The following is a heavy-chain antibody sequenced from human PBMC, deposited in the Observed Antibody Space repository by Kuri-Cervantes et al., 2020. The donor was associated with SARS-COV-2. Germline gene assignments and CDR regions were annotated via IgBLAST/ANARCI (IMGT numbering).Heavy chain of an antibody. V-gene: IGHV3-7*01. CDR2: IKQDGSEK. Sequence: GGSLRLSCAASGFTFSSYWMSWVRQAPGKGLEWVANIKQDGSEKYYVDSVKGRFTISRDNAKNSLCLQMNSLRAEDTAVYYCARDYPLRWPFWNYYYYMDVWGKGTTVTVSS. D-gene: IGHD4-23*01. CDR3: ARDYPLRWPFWNYYYYMDV. J-gene: IGHJ6*03. CDR1: GFTFSSYW.